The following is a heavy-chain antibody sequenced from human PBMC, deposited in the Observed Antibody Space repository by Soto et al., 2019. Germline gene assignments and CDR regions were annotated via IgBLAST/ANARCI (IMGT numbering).Heavy chain of an antibody. CDR2: TYYRSKWYY. CDR3: ARGEQYSGRIFDY. V-gene: IGHV6-1*01. Sequence: SQTLSLTCAITGDSVSSNSAGWSWVRQSPSRGLEWLGRTYYRSKWYYEYAVSVRGRITINPDTSKNQYSLQLNSVTPEDTAVYFCARGEQYSGRIFDYCGQGTLVTVSS. CDR1: GDSVSSNSAG. J-gene: IGHJ4*01. D-gene: IGHD1-26*01.